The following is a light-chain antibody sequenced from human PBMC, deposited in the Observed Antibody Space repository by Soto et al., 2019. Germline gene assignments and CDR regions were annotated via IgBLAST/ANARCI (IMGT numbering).Light chain of an antibody. CDR2: VDN. J-gene: IGLJ3*02. CDR3: ASWDDSLSGRV. Sequence: QSVLAQAASASGSPGQRATISCSGSSSNIGSNTVNWYQQLPGTAPKLLIYVDNQRPSGVPDRFSGSRSGTSASLAISGLQSEDEADYYCASWDDSLSGRVFGGGTKVTVL. V-gene: IGLV1-44*01. CDR1: SSNIGSNT.